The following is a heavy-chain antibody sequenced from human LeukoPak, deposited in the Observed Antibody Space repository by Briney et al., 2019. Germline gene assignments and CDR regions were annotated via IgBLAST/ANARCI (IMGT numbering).Heavy chain of an antibody. CDR3: AKGLRLRYFDWLLTY. D-gene: IGHD3-9*01. V-gene: IGHV3-30*18. CDR2: ISYDGSNK. Sequence: PGRSLRLSCAAPGFTFSSYGMHWVRQAPGKGLEWVAVISYDGSNKYYADSVKGRFTISRDNSKNTLYLQMNSLRAEDTAVYYCAKGLRLRYFDWLLTYWGQGTLVTVSS. J-gene: IGHJ4*02. CDR1: GFTFSSYG.